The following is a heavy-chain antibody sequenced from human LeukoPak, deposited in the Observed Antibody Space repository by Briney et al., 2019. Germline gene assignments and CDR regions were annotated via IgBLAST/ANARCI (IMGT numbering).Heavy chain of an antibody. D-gene: IGHD1-1*01. J-gene: IGHJ4*02. CDR3: ARDRGTWNDDGFDY. Sequence: WASVKVSCKASGGTFSSYAISWVRQAPGQGLEWMEGIIPIFGTANYAQKFQGRVTITADKSTSTAYMELSSLRSEDTAGYYCARDRGTWNDDGFDYWGQGTLVTVSS. V-gene: IGHV1-69*06. CDR2: IIPIFGTA. CDR1: GGTFSSYA.